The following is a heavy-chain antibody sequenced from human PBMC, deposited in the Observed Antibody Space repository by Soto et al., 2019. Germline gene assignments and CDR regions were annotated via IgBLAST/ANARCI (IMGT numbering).Heavy chain of an antibody. CDR1: GGSISSGDYY. J-gene: IGHJ5*02. V-gene: IGHV4-31*03. CDR2: IYYSGST. Sequence: SETLSLTCTVSGGSISSGDYYWSWIRQHPGKGLEWIGYIYYSGSTYYNPSLKSRVTISVDTSKNQFSLKLSSVTAADTAVYYCARAGGYDLRWFDPWGQGTLVTVSS. CDR3: ARAGGYDLRWFDP. D-gene: IGHD5-12*01.